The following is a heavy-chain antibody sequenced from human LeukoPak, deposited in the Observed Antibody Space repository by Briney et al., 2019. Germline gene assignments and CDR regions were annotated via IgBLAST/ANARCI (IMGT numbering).Heavy chain of an antibody. CDR3: ARDHCSSTSCYYGVDY. V-gene: IGHV4-61*02. D-gene: IGHD2-2*01. Sequence: NPSQTLSLTCTVSGGSISSGSYYWSWIRQPAGKGLEWIGRIYTSGRTNYNPSLKSRVAISVDTSKNQFSLKLSSVTAADTAVYYCARDHCSSTSCYYGVDYWGQGTLVTVSS. J-gene: IGHJ4*02. CDR1: GGSISSGSYY. CDR2: IYTSGRT.